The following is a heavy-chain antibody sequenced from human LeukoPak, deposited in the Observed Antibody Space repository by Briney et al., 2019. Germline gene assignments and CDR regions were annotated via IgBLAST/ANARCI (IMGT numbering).Heavy chain of an antibody. Sequence: GRSLRLSCAASGFTFSKAWMSWVRRAPRKGLEWVGRIKRKTDGGTTDYAAPVKGRFTISRDDSKNTLYLQMNSLKTEDTAVYYCTTASSWYSWWFDPWGQGTLVTVSS. CDR3: TTASSWYSWWFDP. CDR1: GFTFSKAW. J-gene: IGHJ5*02. D-gene: IGHD6-13*01. CDR2: IKRKTDGGTT. V-gene: IGHV3-15*01.